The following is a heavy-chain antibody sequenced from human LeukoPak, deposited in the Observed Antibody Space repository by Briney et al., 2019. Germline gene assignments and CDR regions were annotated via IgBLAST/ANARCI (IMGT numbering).Heavy chain of an antibody. J-gene: IGHJ4*02. CDR3: AVFSSGRYGEFDY. D-gene: IGHD6-19*01. V-gene: IGHV4-34*01. CDR1: GGSFSGYY. CDR2: INHSGST. Sequence: SETLSLTCAVYGGSFSGYYWSWIRQPPGKGLEWIGEINHSGSTNYNPSLKSRVTISVDTSKNQFSLKLSSVTAADTAVYYCAVFSSGRYGEFDYWGQGTLVTVSS.